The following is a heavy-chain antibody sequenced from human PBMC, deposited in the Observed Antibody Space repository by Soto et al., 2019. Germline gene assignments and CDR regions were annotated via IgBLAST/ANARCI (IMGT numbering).Heavy chain of an antibody. CDR2: ISYDGSAQ. CDR1: GFTFSSFG. CDR3: AKEAGVAQPLDY. D-gene: IGHD2-15*01. Sequence: QVQLVESGGGVVQPGRSLRLSCTASGFTFSSFGMQWVRQAPGKGLEWVAVISYDGSAQHYADSLKGLLTISRDDSKNTLYLQVKSLRVEDTAVYYWAKEAGVAQPLDYWGQGTLVTVSS. V-gene: IGHV3-30*18. J-gene: IGHJ4*02.